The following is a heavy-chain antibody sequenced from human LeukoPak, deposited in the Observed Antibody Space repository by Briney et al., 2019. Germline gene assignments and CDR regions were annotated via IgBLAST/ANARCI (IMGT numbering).Heavy chain of an antibody. D-gene: IGHD3-22*01. V-gene: IGHV4-39*07. Sequence: SETLSLTCTVSGGSITSNSYYWGWIRQPPGNGLEWIGSIYYSGSTYYNPSLKSRVTISVDTSKNQFSLKLSSVTAADTAVYYCARESPDSSGYYRPFDYWGQGTLVTVSS. CDR1: GGSITSNSYY. CDR3: ARESPDSSGYYRPFDY. CDR2: IYYSGST. J-gene: IGHJ4*02.